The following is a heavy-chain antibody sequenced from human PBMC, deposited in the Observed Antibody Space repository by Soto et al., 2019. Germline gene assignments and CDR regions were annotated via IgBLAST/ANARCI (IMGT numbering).Heavy chain of an antibody. CDR1: GFTFSSYA. CDR3: AKSYSSRDYWYFDL. V-gene: IGHV3-23*01. Sequence: EVPLLESGGGLVQPGGSLRLSCAASGFTFSSYAMSWVRQAPGKGLEWVSALSGSGGSTYYADSVKGRFTISRDNSKNTLYLQMNSLRAEDTAVYYCAKSYSSRDYWYFDLWGRGTLVTVSS. CDR2: LSGSGGST. J-gene: IGHJ2*01. D-gene: IGHD6-13*01.